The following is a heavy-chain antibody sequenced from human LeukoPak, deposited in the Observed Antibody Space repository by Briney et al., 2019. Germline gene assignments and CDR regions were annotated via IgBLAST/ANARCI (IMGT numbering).Heavy chain of an antibody. J-gene: IGHJ6*04. V-gene: IGHV3-48*03. CDR3: ARDHFVGSSRRYYYYYGMDV. CDR2: ISSSGSTI. D-gene: IGHD1-26*01. CDR1: GFTFSSYE. Sequence: GGSLRLSCAASGFTFSSYEMNWVRQAPGKGLEWVSCISSSGSTIYYADSVKGRFTISRDNAKNSLYLQMNSLRAEDTAVYYCARDHFVGSSRRYYYYYGMDVWGKGTTVTVSS.